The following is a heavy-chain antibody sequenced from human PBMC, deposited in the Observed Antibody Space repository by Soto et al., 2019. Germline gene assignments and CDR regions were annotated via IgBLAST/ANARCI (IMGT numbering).Heavy chain of an antibody. J-gene: IGHJ4*02. CDR2: IYHSGST. V-gene: IGHV4-4*02. CDR3: ARGERQQQRDY. D-gene: IGHD6-25*01. CDR1: GDSISSKKW. Sequence: QVQLQESGPGLVKPSGTLSLTCAVSGDSISSKKWCRLLRQPAGKGQEWIGEIYHSGSTNYNPSLKSRVIISVDKSKNQFSLKLSSVTDADTAVYYCARGERQQQRDYWGQGTLVTVSS.